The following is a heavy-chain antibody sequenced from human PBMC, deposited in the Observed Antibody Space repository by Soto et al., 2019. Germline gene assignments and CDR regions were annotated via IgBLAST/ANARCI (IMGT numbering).Heavy chain of an antibody. V-gene: IGHV1-24*01. CDR1: GHTLTELS. J-gene: IGHJ4*02. CDR2: FDPEDGET. CDR3: ATELPSRVLRYFDWFTGFDY. D-gene: IGHD3-9*01. Sequence: ASVKVSCKVSGHTLTELSMHWVRQAPGKGLEWMGGFDPEDGETIYAQKFQGRVTMTEDTSTDTAYMELSSLRSEDTAVYYCATELPSRVLRYFDWFTGFDYWGQGILVTVSS.